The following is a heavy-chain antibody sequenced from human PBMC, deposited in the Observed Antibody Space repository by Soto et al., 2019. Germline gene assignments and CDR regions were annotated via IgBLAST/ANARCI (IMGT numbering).Heavy chain of an antibody. V-gene: IGHV3-11*01. CDR2: ISSTGKNI. D-gene: IGHD4-17*01. Sequence: QVRLVESGGDLVKPGESLRLSCVASGFTFIDYYMNWVRQAPGKGLEWVSYISSTGKNIYYSDSVKGRFIVSRDNAKNPLFLQMNSLTVDDTAIYYCGRSHGAGSYWGRGTRVTVSS. CDR1: GFTFIDYY. CDR3: GRSHGAGSY. J-gene: IGHJ4*02.